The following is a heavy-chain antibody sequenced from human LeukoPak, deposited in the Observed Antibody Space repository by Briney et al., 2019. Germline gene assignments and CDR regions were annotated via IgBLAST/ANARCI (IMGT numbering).Heavy chain of an antibody. CDR1: GGSISSHY. Sequence: SETLSLTCTVSGGSISSHYWSWIRQPPGKGLEWIGYIYYSGSTNYTPSLKSRITISVDTSRNQFSLKLNSVTAADTAVYYCARSGRGSSAGFDYWGQGTLVTVSS. J-gene: IGHJ4*02. V-gene: IGHV4-59*11. D-gene: IGHD3-10*01. CDR2: IYYSGST. CDR3: ARSGRGSSAGFDY.